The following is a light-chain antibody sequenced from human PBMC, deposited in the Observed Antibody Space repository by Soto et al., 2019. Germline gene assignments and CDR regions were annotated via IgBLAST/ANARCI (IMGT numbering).Light chain of an antibody. V-gene: IGLV2-11*01. CDR3: CSYAGSYTPLYV. J-gene: IGLJ1*01. Sequence: QSALTQPRSVSGSPGQSVTISCTGTGSDVGGYNYVSWYQQHPGKAPKLMIYDVSKRPSGVPDRFSGSKSGNTASLTISGLQAEDEADYYCCSYAGSYTPLYVFGTGTKVTVL. CDR2: DVS. CDR1: GSDVGGYNY.